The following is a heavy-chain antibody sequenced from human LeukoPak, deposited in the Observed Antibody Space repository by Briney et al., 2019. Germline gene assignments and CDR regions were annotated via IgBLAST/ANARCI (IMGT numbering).Heavy chain of an antibody. CDR1: GFTFSDYY. CDR3: VRGHTILVP. D-gene: IGHD3-9*01. V-gene: IGHV3-11*03. J-gene: IGHJ5*02. CDR2: ITKTGDST. Sequence: GGSLRLSCAASGFTFSDYYMTWIRQAPGKGLEWVSYITKTGDSTNYADSVKGRFTNSRDNAKNSLYLQMNSLRAEDTAVYYCVRGHTILVPWGQGTLVTVSS.